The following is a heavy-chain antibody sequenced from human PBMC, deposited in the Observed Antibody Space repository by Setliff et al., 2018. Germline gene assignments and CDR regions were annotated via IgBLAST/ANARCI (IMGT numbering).Heavy chain of an antibody. J-gene: IGHJ4*02. Sequence: GGSLRLSCAASGFTFSNYAMHWVRQAPGKGLEYVSAISSNGGSTYYADSVKGRFTISRDNSKNTLYLQMGSLRAEDMALYYCAKGYCSSTSCYVDYWGQGTLVTVSS. V-gene: IGHV3-64*02. CDR3: AKGYCSSTSCYVDY. CDR2: ISSNGGST. D-gene: IGHD2-2*01. CDR1: GFTFSNYA.